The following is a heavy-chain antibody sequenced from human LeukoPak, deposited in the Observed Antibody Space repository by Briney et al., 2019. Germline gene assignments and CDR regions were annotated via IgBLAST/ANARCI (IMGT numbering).Heavy chain of an antibody. J-gene: IGHJ4*02. V-gene: IGHV3-66*01. CDR1: GFTVSSNY. CDR3: AKGDGSGMGGYFDY. CDR2: IYSGGST. Sequence: GGSLRLSCAASGFTVSSNYMSWVRQAPGKGLEWVSVIYSGGSTYYADSVKGRFTISRDNSKNTLYLQMNSLRAEDTAVYYCAKGDGSGMGGYFDYWGQGTLVTVSS. D-gene: IGHD3-22*01.